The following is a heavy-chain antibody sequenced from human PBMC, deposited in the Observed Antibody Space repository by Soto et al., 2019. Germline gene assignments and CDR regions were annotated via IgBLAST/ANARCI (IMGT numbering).Heavy chain of an antibody. D-gene: IGHD2-15*01. V-gene: IGHV3-30*03. CDR1: GFTFSSYG. CDR3: ARGAPNVVVNPDGAFDI. J-gene: IGHJ3*02. CDR2: ISYDGSNK. Sequence: QVQLVESGGGVVQPGRSLRLSCAAPGFTFSSYGMHWVRQAPGKGLEWVAVISYDGSNKYYADSVKGRFTISRDNSKNTLYLQMNSLRAEDTAVYYCARGAPNVVVNPDGAFDIWGQGTMVTVSS.